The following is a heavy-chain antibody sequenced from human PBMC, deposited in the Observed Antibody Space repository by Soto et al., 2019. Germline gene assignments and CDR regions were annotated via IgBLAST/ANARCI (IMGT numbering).Heavy chain of an antibody. CDR3: ANAVPMRSGSRGLFDE. J-gene: IGHJ4*02. D-gene: IGHD1-26*01. V-gene: IGHV3-23*01. CDR2: MSGSGDSI. Sequence: EVQLLESGGGLIQPGGSLRLSCAASGFIFSSYIMTWVRQAPGKGLECVSGMSGSGDSIYYANSVKGRFTISRDNSKHALHLQMNSLRAEDTAVYYCANAVPMRSGSRGLFDEWGQGTLVIVSS. CDR1: GFIFSSYI.